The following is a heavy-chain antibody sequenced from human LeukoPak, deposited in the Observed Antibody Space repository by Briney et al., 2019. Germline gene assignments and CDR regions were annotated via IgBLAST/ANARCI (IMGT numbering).Heavy chain of an antibody. V-gene: IGHV3-21*01. Sequence: GGSLRLSCAASGFTFSISNMNWVRQAPGKGLEWVSLVSYSSSYIYYADSVKGRFTISRDNAKNSLYLQMNSLRAEDTAVYYCARDHCSSTSCYSYYMDVRGKGTTVTVSS. J-gene: IGHJ6*03. CDR3: ARDHCSSTSCYSYYMDV. D-gene: IGHD2-2*02. CDR1: GFTFSISN. CDR2: VSYSSSYI.